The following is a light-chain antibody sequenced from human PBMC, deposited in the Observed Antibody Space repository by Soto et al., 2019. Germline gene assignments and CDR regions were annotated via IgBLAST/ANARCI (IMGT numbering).Light chain of an antibody. V-gene: IGLV8-61*01. Sequence: QTVVTQEPSFSVAPGETVTLTCASSSGSVSATDYPSWYQQTPGQPPRTLIYSTNARSSGVPDRFSGSILGNKAALTITGAQADDESHYYCVLFVGGGMAFGGGTQLTVL. CDR1: SGSVSATDY. CDR3: VLFVGGGMA. CDR2: STN. J-gene: IGLJ2*01.